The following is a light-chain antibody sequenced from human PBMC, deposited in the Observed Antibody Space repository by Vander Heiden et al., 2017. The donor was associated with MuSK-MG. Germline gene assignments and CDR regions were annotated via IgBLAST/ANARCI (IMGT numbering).Light chain of an antibody. CDR2: DVS. Sequence: QSALTQPASVSGSPGQSITISCTGTSSDVGGYKYVSWYQQHPGKAPKLMICDVSNRPSGVSNRFSGSKSGNTASLTISGLQAEDEADYYCSSYTSSSTLVFGTGTKVKVL. CDR3: SSYTSSSTLV. J-gene: IGLJ1*01. V-gene: IGLV2-14*01. CDR1: SSDVGGYKY.